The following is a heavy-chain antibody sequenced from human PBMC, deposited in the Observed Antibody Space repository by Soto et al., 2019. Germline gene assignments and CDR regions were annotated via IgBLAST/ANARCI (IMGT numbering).Heavy chain of an antibody. V-gene: IGHV1-18*01. D-gene: IGHD3-10*01. CDR1: GYTFTSYG. CDR2: ISAYNGNT. CDR3: GRFNLYYYGSGSYYMVDAFDI. Sequence: ASVKVSCKASGYTFTSYGISWVRQAPGQGLEWMGWISAYNGNTNYAQKLQGRVTMTTDTSTSTAYMELRSLRSDDTAVYYCGRFNLYYYGSGSYYMVDAFDIWGQGTMVTVSS. J-gene: IGHJ3*02.